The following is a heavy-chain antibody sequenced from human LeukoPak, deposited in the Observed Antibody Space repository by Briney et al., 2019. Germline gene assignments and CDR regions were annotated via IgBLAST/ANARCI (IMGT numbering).Heavy chain of an antibody. V-gene: IGHV4-30-2*01. Sequence: SQTLSLTCAVSGGSISSGGYSWSWIRQPPGKGLEWIGYIYHSGSTYYNPSLKSRVTISVDRSKNQFSLKLSSVTAADTAVYYCAREITYYYGSGSLSRGAFDIWGQGTMVTVSS. CDR2: IYHSGST. CDR1: GGSISSGGYS. CDR3: AREITYYYGSGSLSRGAFDI. J-gene: IGHJ3*02. D-gene: IGHD3-10*01.